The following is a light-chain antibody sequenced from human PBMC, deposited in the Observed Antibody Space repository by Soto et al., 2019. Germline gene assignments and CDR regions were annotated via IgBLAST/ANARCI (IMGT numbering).Light chain of an antibody. J-gene: IGLJ1*01. CDR3: CSYADSSTYV. CDR1: SSDVGNYNL. V-gene: IGLV2-23*01. Sequence: QSALAQPASVSGSPGQSITISCTGTSSDVGNYNLVSWYQQHPGKAPKLIIYEDTKRPSGVSNRFSGSKSGNTASLTISGLQAEDEADYYCCSYADSSTYVFGTGTKVTVL. CDR2: EDT.